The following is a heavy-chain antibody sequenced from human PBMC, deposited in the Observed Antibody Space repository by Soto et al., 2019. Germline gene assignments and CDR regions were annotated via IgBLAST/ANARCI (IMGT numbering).Heavy chain of an antibody. D-gene: IGHD1-7*01. J-gene: IGHJ5*02. V-gene: IGHV5-51*01. CDR3: ARHIAGTTFLPNWFDP. CDR2: IYPGDSDT. Sequence: PGESLKISCKGSGYSFTSYWIGWVRQMPGKGLEWMGIIYPGDSDTRYSPSFQGQVTISADKSISTAYLQWSSLKASDTAMYYCARHIAGTTFLPNWFDPWGQGTLVTVSS. CDR1: GYSFTSYW.